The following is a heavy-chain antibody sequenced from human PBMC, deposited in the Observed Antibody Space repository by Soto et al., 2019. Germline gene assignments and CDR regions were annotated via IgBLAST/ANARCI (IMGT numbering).Heavy chain of an antibody. Sequence: ASVKVSCKASGYTLTGYYMHWVRQAPGQGLEWMGWINPNSGGTNYAQKFQGWVTMTRDTSISTAYMELSRLRSDDTAVYYCAREQLVHYYYYGMDVWGQGTTVTVSS. D-gene: IGHD6-6*01. CDR2: INPNSGGT. CDR1: GYTLTGYY. CDR3: AREQLVHYYYYGMDV. V-gene: IGHV1-2*04. J-gene: IGHJ6*02.